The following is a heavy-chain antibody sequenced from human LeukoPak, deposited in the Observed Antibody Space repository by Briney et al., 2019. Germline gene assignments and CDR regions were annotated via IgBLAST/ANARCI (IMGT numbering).Heavy chain of an antibody. Sequence: ASVKVTCKASGYTFTSYGISWVRQAPGQWLEWMGWISAYNGNTNYAQKLQGRVTMTTDTSTSTAYMELRSLRSDDTAVYYCARGSYYDSSGYLDYWGQGTLVTVSS. CDR1: GYTFTSYG. J-gene: IGHJ4*02. V-gene: IGHV1-18*01. CDR3: ARGSYYDSSGYLDY. CDR2: ISAYNGNT. D-gene: IGHD3-22*01.